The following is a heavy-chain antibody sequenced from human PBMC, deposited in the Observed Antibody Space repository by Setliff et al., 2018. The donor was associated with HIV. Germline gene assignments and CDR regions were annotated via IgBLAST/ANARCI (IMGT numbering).Heavy chain of an antibody. Sequence: GASVKVSCKASGYSFTGYYVNWVRQAPGQGLEWMGRINPKSGATNLAQKFQGRVTLNRDTSINTAYILLSSLRSDDTAIYYCARAAIVPPDWYFDLWGRGTLVTVSS. J-gene: IGHJ2*01. V-gene: IGHV1-2*06. D-gene: IGHD2-2*01. CDR3: ARAAIVPPDWYFDL. CDR2: INPKSGAT. CDR1: GYSFTGYY.